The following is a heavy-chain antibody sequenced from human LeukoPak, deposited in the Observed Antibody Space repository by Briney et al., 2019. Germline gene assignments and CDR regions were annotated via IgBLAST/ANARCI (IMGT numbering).Heavy chain of an antibody. Sequence: GGSLRLSCAASGFTFSSYAMSWVRQAPGKGLEWVSAISGSGGSTYYADSVKGRFTISRDNSKNTLYLQKNSLRAEDTAVYYCAKDSGTVVTTTWFDPWGQGTLVTVSS. CDR1: GFTFSSYA. CDR2: ISGSGGST. J-gene: IGHJ5*02. CDR3: AKDSGTVVTTTWFDP. D-gene: IGHD4-23*01. V-gene: IGHV3-23*01.